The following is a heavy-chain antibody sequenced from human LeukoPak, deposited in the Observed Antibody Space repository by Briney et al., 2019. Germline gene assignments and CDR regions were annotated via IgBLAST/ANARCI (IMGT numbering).Heavy chain of an antibody. CDR2: ISGSGNGT. Sequence: PGGSLRLSCTASGFTFRTYAMNWVRQAPGKGLEWLSGISGSGNGTYYADSVKGRFIISRDNSKNTLYLQMNSLRAEDTAVYYCAITTVVTPGDYWGQGTLVTVSS. V-gene: IGHV3-23*01. D-gene: IGHD4-17*01. CDR3: AITTVVTPGDY. J-gene: IGHJ4*02. CDR1: GFTFRTYA.